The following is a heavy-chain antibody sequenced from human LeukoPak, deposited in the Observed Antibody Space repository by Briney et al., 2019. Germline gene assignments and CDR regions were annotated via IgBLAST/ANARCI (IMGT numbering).Heavy chain of an antibody. CDR1: GFTFSSYA. CDR2: ISYDGSNK. CDR3: AKDTGGWALDY. D-gene: IGHD6-19*01. Sequence: GGSLRLSCAASGFTFSSYAMHWVRQAPGKGLEWVAVISYDGSNKYYADSVKGRFTISRDNSKNTLYLQMNSLRAEDTALYYCAKDTGGWALDYWGQGTLVTVSS. J-gene: IGHJ4*02. V-gene: IGHV3-30-3*01.